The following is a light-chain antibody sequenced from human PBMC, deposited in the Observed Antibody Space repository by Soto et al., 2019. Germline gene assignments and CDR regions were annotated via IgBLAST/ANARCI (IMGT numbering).Light chain of an antibody. CDR3: QQYSSWLRS. V-gene: IGKV3-11*01. Sequence: EIVLTQSPATLSLSPGDRAALSCRASQTVTNLAWYQHKPGQAPRLLIYHASTRATGIPARFSGSGSGTDFTLSISSLEPEDLAVYYCQQYSSWLRSFGGGTRVEIK. CDR1: QTVTN. CDR2: HAS. J-gene: IGKJ4*01.